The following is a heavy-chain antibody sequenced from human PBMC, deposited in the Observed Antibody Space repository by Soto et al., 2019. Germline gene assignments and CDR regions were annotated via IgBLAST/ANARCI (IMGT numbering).Heavy chain of an antibody. CDR1: GFTFSSYG. D-gene: IGHD6-6*01. J-gene: IGHJ4*02. Sequence: QVQLVESGGGVVQPGKSLRLSCVVSGFTFSSYGMHWVRQAPGKGLEWVAAMWSDGSNKYYADSVKGRFTISRDISKNTLSLQMNNLRAEDTAVYYCARDPQSRMAARALFDFWGQGTLVTVSS. V-gene: IGHV3-33*01. CDR2: MWSDGSNK. CDR3: ARDPQSRMAARALFDF.